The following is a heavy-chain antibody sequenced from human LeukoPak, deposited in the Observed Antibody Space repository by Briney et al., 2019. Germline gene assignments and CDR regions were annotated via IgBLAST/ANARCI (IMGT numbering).Heavy chain of an antibody. CDR2: IDTSGST. CDR1: GASISDYY. J-gene: IGHJ4*02. Sequence: SETLSLTCIVSGASISDYYWSWIRQPAGKGLEWIGRIDTSGSTNYKPSLKSRLTMSVDTSKRQFSLRLTSVTAADTAVYYCARAAPYAGGYPDYWGQGTLVTVSS. D-gene: IGHD2-8*02. CDR3: ARAAPYAGGYPDY. V-gene: IGHV4-4*07.